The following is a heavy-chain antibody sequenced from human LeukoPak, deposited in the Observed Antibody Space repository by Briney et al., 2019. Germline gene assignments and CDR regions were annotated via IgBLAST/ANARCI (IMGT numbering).Heavy chain of an antibody. CDR3: ARHDRGDYDRRAFDI. CDR2: IYPGDSDT. J-gene: IGHJ3*02. Sequence: GGSLQISCQGSGYRFTSYWIGWVRLMPGKGLEWMGIIYPGDSDTRYSPSFQGQVTISADKSISTAYLQWSSLKASDTAMYYCARHDRGDYDRRAFDIWGQGTMVTVSS. D-gene: IGHD3-22*01. V-gene: IGHV5-51*01. CDR1: GYRFTSYW.